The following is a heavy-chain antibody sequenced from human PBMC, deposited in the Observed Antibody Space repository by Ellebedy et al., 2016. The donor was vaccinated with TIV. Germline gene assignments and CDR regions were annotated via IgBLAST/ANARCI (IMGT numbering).Heavy chain of an antibody. CDR2: VNGGGFVI. CDR1: GFPFSSYA. V-gene: IGHV3-23*01. Sequence: GESLKIPCTTSGFPFSSYAMSWVRQAPGKGLEWGAGVNGGGFVIDYADSVKGRFTISRDNSKNTLDLQMNSLRAEDTAVYYCASSRYHYYVGNTIFAYWGQGTLVTVSS. D-gene: IGHD3-10*01. CDR3: ASSRYHYYVGNTIFAY. J-gene: IGHJ4*02.